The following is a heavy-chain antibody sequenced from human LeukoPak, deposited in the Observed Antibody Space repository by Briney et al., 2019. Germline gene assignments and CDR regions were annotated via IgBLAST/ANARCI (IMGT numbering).Heavy chain of an antibody. CDR1: GFTFSDYY. Sequence: GGSLTLSCAASGFTFSDYYMSWIRQAPGKGLEWVSYISSSGSTIYYADSVKGRFTISRDNAKNSLYLQMNSLRAEDTAVYYCAREGIVATFYYYYGMDVWGQGTTVTVSS. V-gene: IGHV3-11*01. CDR2: ISSSGSTI. J-gene: IGHJ6*02. CDR3: AREGIVATFYYYYGMDV. D-gene: IGHD5-12*01.